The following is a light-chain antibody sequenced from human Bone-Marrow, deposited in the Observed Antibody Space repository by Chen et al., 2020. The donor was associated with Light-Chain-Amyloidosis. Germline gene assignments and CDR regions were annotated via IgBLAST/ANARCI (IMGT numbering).Light chain of an antibody. J-gene: IGKJ1*01. CDR2: GAS. Sequence: DIQMTPSPSSVSASVGDRVTITCRANQAISRGLACYQQKPGKAPQLLIYGASTLQSVVPSRFSGSGSGTDFTRTINTLQPEDLATYYCQQSNSFPRTFGQGTKVEIK. CDR3: QQSNSFPRT. CDR1: QAISRG. V-gene: IGKV1-12*01.